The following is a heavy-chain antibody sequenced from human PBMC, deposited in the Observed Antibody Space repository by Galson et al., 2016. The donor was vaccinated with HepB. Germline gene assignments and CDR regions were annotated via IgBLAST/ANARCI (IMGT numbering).Heavy chain of an antibody. CDR2: ISRRGDCR. CDR1: GFTFGSYG. J-gene: IGHJ6*04. Sequence: SLRLSCAASGFTFGSYGMTWVRQAPGKGLECVASISRRGDCRDYADSVRGRFTISRDNSKNILYLQMNSLRAEDTALYYCVQGSTAPAVWGKGTPVTVSS. V-gene: IGHV3-23*01. D-gene: IGHD2-2*01. CDR3: VQGSTAPAV.